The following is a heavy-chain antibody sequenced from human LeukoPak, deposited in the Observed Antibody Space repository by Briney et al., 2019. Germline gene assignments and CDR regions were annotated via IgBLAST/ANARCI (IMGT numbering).Heavy chain of an antibody. CDR1: GGSISSGGYY. CDR3: ARAWGGDGSWSEYYFDY. D-gene: IGHD6-13*01. CDR2: IYYSGST. Sequence: SQTLSLTCTDSGGSISSGGYYWSWIRQHPGKGLEWIRYIYYSGSTYYNPSLKSRVTISVDTSKNQFSLKLSSVTAADTAVYYCARAWGGDGSWSEYYFDYWGQGTLVTVSS. V-gene: IGHV4-31*03. J-gene: IGHJ4*02.